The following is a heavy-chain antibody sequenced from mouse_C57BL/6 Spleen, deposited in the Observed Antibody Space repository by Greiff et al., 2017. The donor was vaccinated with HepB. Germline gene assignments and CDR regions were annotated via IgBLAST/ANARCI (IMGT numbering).Heavy chain of an antibody. V-gene: IGHV14-2*01. D-gene: IGHD2-3*01. CDR2: IDPEDGET. CDR3: ARSRYDGYYPYYFDD. J-gene: IGHJ2*01. Sequence: EVQLQQPGAELVKPGASVKLSCTASGFNIKDYYMHWVKQRTEQGLEWIGRIDPEDGETKYAPKFQGKATITADTSSNTAYLQLSSLTSEDTAVYYSARSRYDGYYPYYFDDWGKGTTLTVSS. CDR1: GFNIKDYY.